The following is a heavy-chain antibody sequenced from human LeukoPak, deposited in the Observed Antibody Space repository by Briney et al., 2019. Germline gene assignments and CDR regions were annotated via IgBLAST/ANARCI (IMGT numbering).Heavy chain of an antibody. Sequence: PSETLSLTCAVYGGSFSGYYWSWIRQPPGKGLEWIGEINHSGSTNYNPSLKSRVTISVDTSKNQFSLKLSSVTAADTAVYYCARHLLWFGELSLLDYWGQGTLVTVSS. CDR3: ARHLLWFGELSLLDY. J-gene: IGHJ4*02. V-gene: IGHV4-34*01. D-gene: IGHD3-10*01. CDR1: GGSFSGYY. CDR2: INHSGST.